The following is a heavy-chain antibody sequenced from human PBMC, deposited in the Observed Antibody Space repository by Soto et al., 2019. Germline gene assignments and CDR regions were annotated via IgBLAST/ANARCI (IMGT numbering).Heavy chain of an antibody. J-gene: IGHJ4*02. Sequence: PGGSLRLCCAACGCTFCSYGMHWVRQAPGKGLEWVAVIWYDGSNKYYADSVKCRFTISRYNSKNTLYLQMNSLRAEDTAVYYCARSIERATIGPTFGDYWGQGTLVTVSS. CDR1: GCTFCSYG. D-gene: IGHD5-12*01. CDR2: IWYDGSNK. V-gene: IGHV3-33*01. CDR3: ARSIERATIGPTFGDY.